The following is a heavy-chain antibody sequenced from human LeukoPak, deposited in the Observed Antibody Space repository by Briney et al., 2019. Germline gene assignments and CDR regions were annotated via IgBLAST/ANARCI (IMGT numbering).Heavy chain of an antibody. V-gene: IGHV1-69*13. Sequence: SVKVSCKASGGTFSSYAISWVRQAPGQGLEWMGGIIPIFGTANYAQKFQGRVTITADESTSTAYMELSSLRSDDTAVYYCARGGSGSGDLYYFDSWGQGTLVSVSS. CDR3: ARGGSGSGDLYYFDS. CDR2: IIPIFGTA. J-gene: IGHJ4*02. CDR1: GGTFSSYA. D-gene: IGHD3-10*01.